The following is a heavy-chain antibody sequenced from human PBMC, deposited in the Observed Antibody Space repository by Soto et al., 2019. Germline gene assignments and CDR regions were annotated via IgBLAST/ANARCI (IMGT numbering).Heavy chain of an antibody. CDR1: GDSISGYF. J-gene: IGHJ4*02. V-gene: IGHV4-59*01. CDR3: ARDRCASSSGFDY. D-gene: IGHD6-6*01. CDR2: VQYSGST. Sequence: PSETLSLTCSVSGDSISGYFWSWIRQPPGKGLEWIGYVQYSGSTDYNPSVRSRVTISVDTSKNHFSLMLGSLTAADTAVYYCARDRCASSSGFDYWGQGIQVTVS.